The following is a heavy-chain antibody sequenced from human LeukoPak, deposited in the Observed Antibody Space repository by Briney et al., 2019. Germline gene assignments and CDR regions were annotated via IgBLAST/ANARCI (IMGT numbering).Heavy chain of an antibody. CDR3: ARAVYYYDSSGSXDAFXX. CDR1: GGSISSYY. CDR2: IYYSGST. D-gene: IGHD3-22*01. V-gene: IGHV4-59*01. Sequence: SETLSLTCTVSGGSISSYYWSWIRQPPGKGLEWIGYIYYSGSTNYNPSLKSRVTISVDTSKNQFSLKLSSVTAADTAVYYCARAVYYYDSSGSXDAFXXXGQGTMVT. J-gene: IGHJ3*01.